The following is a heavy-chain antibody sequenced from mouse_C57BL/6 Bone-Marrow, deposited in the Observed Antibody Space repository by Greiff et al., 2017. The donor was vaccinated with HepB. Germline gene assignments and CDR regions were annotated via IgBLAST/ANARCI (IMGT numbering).Heavy chain of an antibody. CDR2: IDPSDSYT. CDR1: GYTFTSYW. CDR3: ARGDYYGSSYWYFDV. J-gene: IGHJ1*03. Sequence: QVQLQQPGAELVKPGASVKLSCKASGYTFTSYWIQWVKQRPGQGLEWIGEIDPSDSYTNYNQKFKGKATLTVDTSSSTAYMQLSSLTSEDSAVYYCARGDYYGSSYWYFDVWGTGTTVTVSS. D-gene: IGHD1-1*01. V-gene: IGHV1-50*01.